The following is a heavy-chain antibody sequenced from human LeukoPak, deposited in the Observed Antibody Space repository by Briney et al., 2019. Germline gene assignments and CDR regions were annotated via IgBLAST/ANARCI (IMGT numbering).Heavy chain of an antibody. V-gene: IGHV1-18*01. Sequence: PAASVKVSCKASGYTFTSYGISWVRQAPGQGLEWMGWISHYNCNTNYAPKPQGKLPMTTDTPTSTAHIELRSLRSDDTAVYYCARDRQCLYWGERTPVSVSP. D-gene: IGHD3-16*01. CDR2: ISHYNCNT. CDR1: GYTFTSYG. CDR3: ARDRQCLY. J-gene: IGHJ4*02.